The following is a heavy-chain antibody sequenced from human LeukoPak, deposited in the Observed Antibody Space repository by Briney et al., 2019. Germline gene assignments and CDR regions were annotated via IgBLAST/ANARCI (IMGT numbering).Heavy chain of an antibody. CDR2: IYPDDSDT. D-gene: IGHD1-26*01. V-gene: IGHV5-51*01. Sequence: GESLQISCKGSGYSFTNYLIGWVRQMPGKGLEWMGIIYPDDSDTIYSPSFQGQVTFSADKSISTAYLQWSSLKASDTAMYYCARHRVGTTDALGYWGQGTLVTVSS. J-gene: IGHJ4*02. CDR3: ARHRVGTTDALGY. CDR1: GYSFTNYL.